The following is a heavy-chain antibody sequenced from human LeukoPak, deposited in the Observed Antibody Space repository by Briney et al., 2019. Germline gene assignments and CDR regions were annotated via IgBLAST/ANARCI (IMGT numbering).Heavy chain of an antibody. Sequence: ASVKVSCKASGYTFTSYGISWVRQAPGHGLEWMGWISAYNGNTNYAQKLQGRVTMTTDTSTSTAYMELRSLRSDDTAVYYCARGPLRDIVVVPAAMRGYNWFDPWGQGTLVTVSS. J-gene: IGHJ5*02. CDR3: ARGPLRDIVVVPAAMRGYNWFDP. V-gene: IGHV1-18*01. D-gene: IGHD2-2*01. CDR1: GYTFTSYG. CDR2: ISAYNGNT.